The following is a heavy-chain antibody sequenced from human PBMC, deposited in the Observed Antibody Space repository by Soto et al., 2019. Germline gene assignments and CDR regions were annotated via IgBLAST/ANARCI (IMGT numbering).Heavy chain of an antibody. CDR3: VRSLPYDFWSGYYTGRRYYYYGMDV. CDR1: GGTFSSHA. Sequence: GASVKVSCKASGGTFSSHAISWVRQAPGQGLEWMGGIIPIFGTANYAQKFQGRVTITADESTSTAYMELSSLRSEDTAVYYCVRSLPYDFWSGYYTGRRYYYYGMDVWGQGTTVTVSS. D-gene: IGHD3-3*01. V-gene: IGHV1-69*13. CDR2: IIPIFGTA. J-gene: IGHJ6*02.